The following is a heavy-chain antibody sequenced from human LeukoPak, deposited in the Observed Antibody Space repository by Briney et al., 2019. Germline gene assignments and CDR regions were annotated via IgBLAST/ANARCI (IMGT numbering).Heavy chain of an antibody. J-gene: IGHJ4*02. CDR1: GGSFSGYY. V-gene: IGHV4-34*01. Sequence: SETLSLTCAVYGGSFSGYYWSWIRQPPGKGLEWIGEVNHSGSTNYNPSLKSRVTISVDTSKNQFSLKLSSVTAADTAVYYCARGRFDYWGQGTLVTVSS. CDR2: VNHSGST. CDR3: ARGRFDY.